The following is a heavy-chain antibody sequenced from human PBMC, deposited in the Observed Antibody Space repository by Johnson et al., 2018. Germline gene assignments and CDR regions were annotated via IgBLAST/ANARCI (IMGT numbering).Heavy chain of an antibody. V-gene: IGHV3-33*01. CDR1: GFTFSSYG. CDR2: IWYVGSNK. Sequence: QVQLVQSGGGVVQSGRSLRLSCAASGFTFSSYGMHWVRQAPGKGLEWVAIIWYVGSNKYYADSVKGRFTISRDNSKNTRYLQMNSLRAEDTGGYYCGRERVQLWFDAFDIWGQGTMVTVSS. J-gene: IGHJ3*02. D-gene: IGHD5-18*01. CDR3: GRERVQLWFDAFDI.